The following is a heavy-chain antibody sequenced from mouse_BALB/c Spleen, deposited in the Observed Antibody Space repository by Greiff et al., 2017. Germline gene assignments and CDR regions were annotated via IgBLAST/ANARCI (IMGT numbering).Heavy chain of an antibody. J-gene: IGHJ4*01. V-gene: IGHV14-3*02. CDR1: GFNIKDTY. D-gene: IGHD2-4*01. Sequence: EVQLQQSGAELVKPGASVKLSCTASGFNIKDTYMHWVKQRPEQGLEWIGRIDPANGNTKYDPKFQGKATITADTSSNTAYLQLSSLTSEDTAVYYCARSCEYDPYAMDYWGQGTSVTVSS. CDR3: ARSCEYDPYAMDY. CDR2: IDPANGNT.